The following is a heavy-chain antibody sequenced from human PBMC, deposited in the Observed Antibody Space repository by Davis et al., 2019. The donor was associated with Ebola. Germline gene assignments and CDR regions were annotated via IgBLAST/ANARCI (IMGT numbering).Heavy chain of an antibody. CDR2: VYRHGTT. CDR1: GFTFSSYS. J-gene: IGHJ4*02. CDR3: ARDNGDYDFWSGYYDY. V-gene: IGHV3-53*01. D-gene: IGHD3-3*01. Sequence: GGSLRLSCAASGFTFSSYSMSWVRQAPGKGLEWVSVVYRHGTTYYSDSVKGRFTISRDTSKNTLSLQMNSLRAEDTAVYYCARDNGDYDFWSGYYDYWGQGTLVTVSS.